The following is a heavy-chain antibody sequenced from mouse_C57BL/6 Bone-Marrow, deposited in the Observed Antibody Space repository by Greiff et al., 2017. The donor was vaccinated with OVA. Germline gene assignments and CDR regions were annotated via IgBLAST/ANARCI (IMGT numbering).Heavy chain of an antibody. CDR3: ARPDHY. CDR1: GFTFSDYY. CDR2: ISNGGGST. V-gene: IGHV5-12*01. J-gene: IGHJ4*01. Sequence: EVMLVESGGGLVQPGGSLKLSCAASGFTFSDYYMYWVRQTPEKRLEWVAYISNGGGSTYYPDTVKGRFTISRDNAKNTLYLQMSRLKSEDTAMYYCARPDHYWGQGTSVTVSS.